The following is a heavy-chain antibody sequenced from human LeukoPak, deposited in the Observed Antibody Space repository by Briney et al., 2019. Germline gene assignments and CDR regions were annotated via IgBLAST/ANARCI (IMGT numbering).Heavy chain of an antibody. D-gene: IGHD4-17*01. CDR2: INNSGGRI. CDR3: AKHGEAYGDSRTDY. J-gene: IGHJ4*02. CDR1: GFTFSSYA. V-gene: IGHV3-23*01. Sequence: GGSLRLSCAVSGFTFSSYAMSWVRQAPGKGLEWVSSINNSGGRIYYADSVKGRFTISRDNSKNTLYIQMNSLRAEDTAIYYCAKHGEAYGDSRTDYWGQGTLVTVPS.